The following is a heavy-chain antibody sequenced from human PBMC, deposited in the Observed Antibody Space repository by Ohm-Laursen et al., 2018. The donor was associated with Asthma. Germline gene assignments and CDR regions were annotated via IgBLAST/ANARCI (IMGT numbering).Heavy chain of an antibody. D-gene: IGHD3-3*01. Sequence: GSLRLFCSASGFTFSSYAMSWVRQAPGKGLEWVSAISGSGGSTYYADSVKGRFTISRDNSENTLYLQMNSLRPEDTAVYYCAKDSVVKEFGGIDYWGQGTLVTVS. CDR3: AKDSVVKEFGGIDY. V-gene: IGHV3-23*01. CDR1: GFTFSSYA. CDR2: ISGSGGST. J-gene: IGHJ4*02.